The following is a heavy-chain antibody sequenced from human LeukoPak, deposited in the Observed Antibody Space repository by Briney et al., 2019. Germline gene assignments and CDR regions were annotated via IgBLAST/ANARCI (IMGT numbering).Heavy chain of an antibody. CDR2: TKKDGSEK. Sequence: PGGSLRLSCGASGFTFSTYWMSWVRQAPGKGLEWVANTKKDGSEKYYVDSVKGRFTISRDNAKNTLYLQMNTLRVEDTAVYYCTRDLMDYDVSTGLHHYYMDVWGQGTTVTVSS. D-gene: IGHD3-9*01. CDR3: TRDLMDYDVSTGLHHYYMDV. J-gene: IGHJ6*02. V-gene: IGHV3-7*01. CDR1: GFTFSTYW.